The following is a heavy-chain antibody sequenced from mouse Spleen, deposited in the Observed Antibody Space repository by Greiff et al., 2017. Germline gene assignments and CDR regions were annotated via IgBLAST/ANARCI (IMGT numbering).Heavy chain of an antibody. D-gene: IGHD1-2*01. V-gene: IGHV2-6-1*01. Sequence: VKLMESGPGLVAPSQSLSITCTISGFSLTSYGVHWVRQPPGKGLEWLVVIWSDGSTTYNSALKSRLSISKDNSKSQVFLKMNSLQTDDTAMYYCARHDGDYWYFDVWGAGTTVTVSS. CDR1: GFSLTSYG. J-gene: IGHJ1*01. CDR3: ARHDGDYWYFDV. CDR2: IWSDGST.